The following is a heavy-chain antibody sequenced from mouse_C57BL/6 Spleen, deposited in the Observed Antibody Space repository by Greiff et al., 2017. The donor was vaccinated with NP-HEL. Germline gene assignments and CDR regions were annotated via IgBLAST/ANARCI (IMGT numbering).Heavy chain of an antibody. V-gene: IGHV2-5*01. CDR3: AKNRKDWYFDV. J-gene: IGHJ1*03. CDR2: IWRGGST. Sequence: QVQLKESGPGLVQPSQSLSITCTVSGFPLTSYGVHWVRQSPGKGLEWLGVIWRGGSTDYNAAFMSRLSITKDNSKSQVFFKMNSLQAADTAIYYCAKNRKDWYFDVWGTGTTVTVSS. CDR1: GFPLTSYG.